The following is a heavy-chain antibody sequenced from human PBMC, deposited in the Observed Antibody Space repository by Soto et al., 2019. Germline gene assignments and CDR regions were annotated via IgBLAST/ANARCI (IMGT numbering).Heavy chain of an antibody. CDR2: ISGSGGST. CDR3: ASGVAYGMDV. J-gene: IGHJ6*02. Sequence: PGGSLRLSCAASGFTFSSYAMSWVRQAPGKGLEWVSAISGSGGSTYYADSAKGRFTISRDNSKNTLYLQMNSLRAEDTAVYYCASGVAYGMDVWGQGTTVTVSS. CDR1: GFTFSSYA. D-gene: IGHD3-3*01. V-gene: IGHV3-23*01.